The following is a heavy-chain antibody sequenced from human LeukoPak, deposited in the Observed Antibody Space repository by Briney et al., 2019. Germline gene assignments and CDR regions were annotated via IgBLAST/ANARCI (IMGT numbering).Heavy chain of an antibody. D-gene: IGHD3-3*01. CDR3: ARSRVYYDFWSGYYNPGAYYFDY. V-gene: IGHV4-34*01. CDR2: INHSGST. CDR1: GFIFSDYA. J-gene: IGHJ4*02. Sequence: GSLRLSCAASGFIFSDYAMNWVRQAPGRGLEWIGEINHSGSTNYNPSLKSRVTISVDTSKNQFSLKLSSVTAADTAVYYCARSRVYYDFWSGYYNPGAYYFDYWGQGTLVTVSS.